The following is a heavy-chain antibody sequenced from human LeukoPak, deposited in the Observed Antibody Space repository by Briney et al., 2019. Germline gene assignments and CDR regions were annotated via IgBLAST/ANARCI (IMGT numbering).Heavy chain of an antibody. J-gene: IGHJ1*01. CDR1: GFTFSSYA. D-gene: IGHD2-8*02. V-gene: IGHV3-23*01. Sequence: GGSLRLSCAASGFTFSSYAMSWVRQAPGKGLEWISTISGNGGGTYYADSVKGRFTISRDNSKNTLSLQMNSLRAEDTAVYHCAKGLVGTEYFQHWGQGTLVTVSS. CDR2: ISGNGGGT. CDR3: AKGLVGTEYFQH.